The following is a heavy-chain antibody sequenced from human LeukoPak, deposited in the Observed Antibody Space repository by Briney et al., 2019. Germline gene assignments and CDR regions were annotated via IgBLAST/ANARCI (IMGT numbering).Heavy chain of an antibody. V-gene: IGHV1-69*13. CDR2: IIPTFGTA. D-gene: IGHD3-10*01. CDR1: GGTFSSYA. Sequence: SVKVSCKASGGTFSSYAISWVRQAPGQGLEWMGGIIPTFGTANYAQKFQGRVTITADESTSTAYMELSSLRFEDTAVYYCAREGGLLWFGELMPFDYWGQGTLVTVSS. J-gene: IGHJ4*02. CDR3: AREGGLLWFGELMPFDY.